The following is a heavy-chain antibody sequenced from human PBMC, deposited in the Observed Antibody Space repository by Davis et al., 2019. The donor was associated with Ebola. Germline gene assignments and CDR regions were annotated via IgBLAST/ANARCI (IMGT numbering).Heavy chain of an antibody. CDR1: GWSFSSYY. J-gene: IGHJ5*02. Sequence: MPSETLSLTCAINGWSFSSYYWSWIRQTAGRGLEWIGDISHTGSTTYSPSLKGRVTMSLDTSKNQFFLKVTSVSAADTAVYYCARGRYSPRVAVGVYAKFDPWGQGTPVTVSS. V-gene: IGHV4-34*01. CDR2: ISHTGST. CDR3: ARGRYSPRVAVGVYAKFDP. D-gene: IGHD1-26*01.